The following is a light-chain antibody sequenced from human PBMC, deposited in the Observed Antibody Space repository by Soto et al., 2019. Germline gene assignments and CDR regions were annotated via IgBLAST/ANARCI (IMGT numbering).Light chain of an antibody. CDR3: QQSYSTPQT. Sequence: DIQMTQSPSSLSASVGDRVTITCRASQSISSYLNWYQQKPGKAPKLLIYAASSSQSGVPSRFSGSGSGTDFTLTISSLQPEDFATYYCQQSYSTPQTFGQGTKV. CDR2: AAS. V-gene: IGKV1-39*01. CDR1: QSISSY. J-gene: IGKJ1*01.